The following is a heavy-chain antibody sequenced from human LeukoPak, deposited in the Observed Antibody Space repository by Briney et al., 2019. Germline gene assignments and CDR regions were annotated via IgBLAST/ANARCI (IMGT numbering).Heavy chain of an antibody. D-gene: IGHD6-13*01. J-gene: IGHJ6*03. V-gene: IGHV1-46*01. CDR1: GYTFTSYY. CDR2: INPSGGST. Sequence: ASVKVSCKASGYTFTSYYMHWVRQAPGQGLEWMGIINPSGGSTSYAQKFQGRVTMTRDMSTSTVYMELSSLGSEDTAVYYCATQAAAGFSIYYYMDVWGKGTTVTVSS. CDR3: ATQAAAGFSIYYYMDV.